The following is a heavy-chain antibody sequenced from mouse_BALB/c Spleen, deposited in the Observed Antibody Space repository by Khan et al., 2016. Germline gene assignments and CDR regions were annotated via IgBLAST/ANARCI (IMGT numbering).Heavy chain of an antibody. V-gene: IGHV9-3-1*01. J-gene: IGHJ3*01. CDR3: ARWPTTVEEVTWCAY. CDR1: GYTFTNYG. D-gene: IGHD1-1*01. Sequence: QIQLVQSGPELKKPGETVKISCKASGYTFTNYGMNWVKQAPGKGLKWMGWINTYTGEPTYADDFKGRFAFTLGTSASTAYLLSINPKKEDTATYFGARWPTTVEEVTWCAYWAQGTLVTGS. CDR2: INTYTGEP.